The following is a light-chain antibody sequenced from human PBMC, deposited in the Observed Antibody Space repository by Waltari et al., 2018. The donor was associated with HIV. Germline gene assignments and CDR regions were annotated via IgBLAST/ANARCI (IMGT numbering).Light chain of an antibody. CDR3: GAWDDSLKGFM. Sequence: QSVLPQPPSASGAPGQRVTISCSGSRSNIGSNPVSWSQQLPVTAPNLPMSSNSQRPSGVPDPVSGSKSGTSASLTISGLQSEDESQYFGGAWDDSLKGFMFGGGTQLTVL. CDR2: SNS. CDR1: RSNIGSNP. J-gene: IGLJ3*02. V-gene: IGLV1-44*01.